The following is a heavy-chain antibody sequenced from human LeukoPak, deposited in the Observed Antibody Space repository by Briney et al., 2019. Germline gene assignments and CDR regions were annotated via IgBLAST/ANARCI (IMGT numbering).Heavy chain of an antibody. V-gene: IGHV1-3*01. D-gene: IGHD5-18*01. CDR3: AREAAMDPDAFDI. CDR1: GYTFTTYA. Sequence: ASVKVSCKASGYTFTTYAMHWVRQAPGQRLEWMGWINAGNGDTKYSQKFQGRVTIARDTSASTAYMELSSLRSEDTAVYYCAREAAMDPDAFDIWGQGTMVTVSS. J-gene: IGHJ3*02. CDR2: INAGNGDT.